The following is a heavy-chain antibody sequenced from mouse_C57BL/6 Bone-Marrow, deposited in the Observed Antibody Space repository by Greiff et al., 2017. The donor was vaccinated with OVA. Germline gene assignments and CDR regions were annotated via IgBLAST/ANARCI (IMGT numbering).Heavy chain of an antibody. Sequence: EVKLMESGGGLVKPGGSLKLSCAASGFTFSDYGMHWVRQAPEKGLEWVAYISSGSSTIYYADTVKGRFTISRDNAKNTLFLHMTRLRSEDTAMYYCARRYRGYFDYWGQGTTLTVSS. CDR2: ISSGSSTI. CDR3: ARRYRGYFDY. J-gene: IGHJ2*01. CDR1: GFTFSDYG. D-gene: IGHD1-1*01. V-gene: IGHV5-17*01.